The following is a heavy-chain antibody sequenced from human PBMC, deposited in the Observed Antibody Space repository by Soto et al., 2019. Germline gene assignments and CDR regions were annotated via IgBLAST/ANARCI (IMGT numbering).Heavy chain of an antibody. CDR1: GFTFSSYE. J-gene: IGHJ4*02. CDR2: ISSSGSTI. Sequence: EVQLVESGGGLVQPGGSLRLSCAASGFTFSSYEMNWVRQAPGKGLEWVSYISSSGSTIYYADSVKGRFIISRDNAKNSLYLQMNSLRAEDTAVYYCAREYGSGSYDYWGQGTLVTVSS. V-gene: IGHV3-48*03. CDR3: AREYGSGSYDY. D-gene: IGHD3-10*01.